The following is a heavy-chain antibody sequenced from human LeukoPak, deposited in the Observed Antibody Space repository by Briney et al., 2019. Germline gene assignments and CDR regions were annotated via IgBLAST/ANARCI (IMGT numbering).Heavy chain of an antibody. CDR3: ARDFRRLPFFVDY. D-gene: IGHD5-18*01. CDR1: VCTFSSYA. Sequence: SVDVSFKASVCTFSSYAISWVRQAPGQGLEWVGRIIPILGIANYAQKFQGRVTITADKSTSTAYMELSSLRSEDTAVYYCARDFRRLPFFVDYWGQGTLVTVSS. V-gene: IGHV1-69*04. J-gene: IGHJ4*02. CDR2: IIPILGIA.